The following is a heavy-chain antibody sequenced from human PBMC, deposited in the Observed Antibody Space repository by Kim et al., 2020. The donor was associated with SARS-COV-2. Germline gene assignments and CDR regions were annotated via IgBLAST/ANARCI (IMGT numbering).Heavy chain of an antibody. Sequence: GGSLRLSCAASGFTVSSNYMSWVRQAPGKGLEWVSVIYSGGSTYYADSVKGRFSISRHNSKNTLYLQMNSLRAEDTAVYYCARDQGYYYDSRAPGDGAFDIWGQGTMVTVSS. D-gene: IGHD3-22*01. CDR1: GFTVSSNY. J-gene: IGHJ3*02. CDR2: IYSGGST. V-gene: IGHV3-53*04. CDR3: ARDQGYYYDSRAPGDGAFDI.